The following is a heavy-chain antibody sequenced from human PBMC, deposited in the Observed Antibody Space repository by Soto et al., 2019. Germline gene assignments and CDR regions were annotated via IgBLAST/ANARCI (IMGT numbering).Heavy chain of an antibody. Sequence: PSETLSLTCTVSGGSISSYRWSWIRQPPGEGLEWIGSIYYSGSTNYNPSLKSRVTISVDTSKNQFSLKLSSVTAADTAVYYCARGRDGYNSYFDYWGQGTLVTVSS. CDR3: ARGRDGYNSYFDY. D-gene: IGHD5-12*01. CDR1: GGSISSYR. J-gene: IGHJ4*02. V-gene: IGHV4-59*01. CDR2: IYYSGST.